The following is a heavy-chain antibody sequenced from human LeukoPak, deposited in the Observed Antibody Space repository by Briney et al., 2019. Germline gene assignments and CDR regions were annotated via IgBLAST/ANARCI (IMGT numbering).Heavy chain of an antibody. V-gene: IGHV3-66*01. CDR3: ATRGLSGYYYGMDV. CDR1: GFTVSRNY. J-gene: IGHJ6*02. CDR2: ITSAGAT. Sequence: GGSLRLSCAASGFTVSRNYVSWARLAPGKGLEWVAIITSAGATHYATSVKARFTISRDDSKNTMYLQMNSLRVEDTAVYYCATRGLSGYYYGMDVWGQGTTVTVSS. D-gene: IGHD3-10*01.